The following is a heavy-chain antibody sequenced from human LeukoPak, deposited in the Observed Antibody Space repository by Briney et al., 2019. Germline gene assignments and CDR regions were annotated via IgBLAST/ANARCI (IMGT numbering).Heavy chain of an antibody. J-gene: IGHJ5*02. CDR3: ARDPEYSSSSGWFDP. V-gene: IGHV3-30-3*01. CDR2: ISYDGSNK. CDR1: GFTFNSYA. Sequence: GRSLRLSCAASGFTFNSYAMHWVRQAPGKGLEWVAVISYDGSNKYYADSVKGRFTISGDNSKNTLYLQMNSLRAEDTAVYYCARDPEYSSSSGWFDPWGQGTLVTVSS. D-gene: IGHD6-6*01.